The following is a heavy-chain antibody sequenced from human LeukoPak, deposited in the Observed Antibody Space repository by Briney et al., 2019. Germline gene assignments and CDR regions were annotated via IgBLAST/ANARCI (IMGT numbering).Heavy chain of an antibody. CDR1: GGSISSYY. D-gene: IGHD2-8*02. Sequence: SETLSLTCTVSGGSISSYYWSWIRQPPGKGLEWIAHISDIGSINYNPSLKSRVTISLDTSKNQFSLKLSSVTAADTAVYYCAGHHPRNTVDFWGQGTLVTVSS. CDR3: AGHHPRNTVDF. V-gene: IGHV4-59*08. J-gene: IGHJ4*02. CDR2: ISDIGSI.